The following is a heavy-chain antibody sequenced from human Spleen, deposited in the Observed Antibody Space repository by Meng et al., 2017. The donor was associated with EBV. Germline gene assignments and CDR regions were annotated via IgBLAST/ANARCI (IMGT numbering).Heavy chain of an antibody. CDR3: ARGLYSYDNSGNNWFDP. J-gene: IGHJ5*02. CDR2: IYHSGST. V-gene: IGHV4-4*02. Sequence: QGAGPCLVIPSGTLSLSCVCFGGSIINCILWTRVRQPPGKGLEWIGQIYHSGSTNYNPSLKSRVIISLDKSRNHFSLRLNSVTAADTAVYYCARGLYSYDNSGNNWFDPWGRGTLVTVSS. CDR1: GGSIINCIL. D-gene: IGHD3-22*01.